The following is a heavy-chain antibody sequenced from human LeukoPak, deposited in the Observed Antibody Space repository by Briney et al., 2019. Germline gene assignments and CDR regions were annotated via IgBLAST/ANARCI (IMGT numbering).Heavy chain of an antibody. CDR3: AREGLRSYYGMDV. Sequence: PGGSLRLSCAAFGFTVSSNYMSWVRQAPGKGLEWVSVIYSGGSTYYADSVKGRFTISRDNSKNTLYLQMNSLRAEDTAVYYCAREGLRSYYGMDVWGQGTTVTVSS. D-gene: IGHD5-12*01. CDR2: IYSGGST. CDR1: GFTVSSNY. V-gene: IGHV3-53*05. J-gene: IGHJ6*02.